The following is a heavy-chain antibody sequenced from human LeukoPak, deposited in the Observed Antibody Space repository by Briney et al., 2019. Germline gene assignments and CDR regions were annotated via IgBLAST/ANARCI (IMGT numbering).Heavy chain of an antibody. D-gene: IGHD3-10*01. J-gene: IGHJ4*02. CDR3: ACRPSDIRYYGVFDF. Sequence: HPGGSLTLSCAGSGFTFSSIWMSWDRQIPGKGLEWVANIKQDGSEVYYVDSVKGRFTISRDNAKNSLYLQMNSLRVEDTAVYYCACRPSDIRYYGVFDFWGQGSLVTVSS. CDR2: IKQDGSEV. CDR1: GFTFSSIW. V-gene: IGHV3-7*01.